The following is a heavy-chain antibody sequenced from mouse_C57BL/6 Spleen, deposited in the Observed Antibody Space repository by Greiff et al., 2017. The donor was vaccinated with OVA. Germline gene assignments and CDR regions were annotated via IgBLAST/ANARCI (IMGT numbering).Heavy chain of an antibody. CDR1: GFTFSDAW. V-gene: IGHV6-6*01. CDR2: IRNKANNHAT. J-gene: IGHJ2*01. CDR3: TSIYYDYDFDY. D-gene: IGHD2-4*01. Sequence: EVKLVESGGGLVQPGGSMKLSCAASGFTFSDAWMDWVRQSPEKGLEWVAEIRNKANNHATYYAESVKVRFTISRDDTKSSVYLQMNSLRAEDTGIYYCTSIYYDYDFDYWGQGTTLTVSS.